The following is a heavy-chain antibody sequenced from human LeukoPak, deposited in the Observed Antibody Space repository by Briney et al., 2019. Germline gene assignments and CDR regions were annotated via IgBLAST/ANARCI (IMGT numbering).Heavy chain of an antibody. CDR2: IYSGGTS. CDR1: GFAVSRNY. V-gene: IGHV3-53*01. J-gene: IGHJ4*02. CDR3: AKSSYYDSSGYYREYYFDF. D-gene: IGHD3-22*01. Sequence: GGSLRLSCAASGFAVSRNYMNWVRQAPGKGLEWVSIIYSGGTSSYADSVKGRFTISRDNSKNTLYLQMNSLRDEDTAVYYCAKSSYYDSSGYYREYYFDFWGQGTLVTVSS.